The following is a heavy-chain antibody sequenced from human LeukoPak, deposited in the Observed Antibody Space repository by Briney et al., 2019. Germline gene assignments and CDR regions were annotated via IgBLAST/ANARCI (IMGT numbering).Heavy chain of an antibody. CDR3: AREGRSGSSNPYYYYYYYMDV. J-gene: IGHJ6*03. Sequence: PSETLSLTCAVYGGSFSGYYWSWIRQPPGKGLEWIGEINHSGSTNYNPSLKSRVTISVDTSKNQFSLKLSSVTAADTAVYYCAREGRSGSSNPYYYYYYYMDVWGKGTTVTISS. V-gene: IGHV4-34*01. D-gene: IGHD3-10*01. CDR1: GGSFSGYY. CDR2: INHSGST.